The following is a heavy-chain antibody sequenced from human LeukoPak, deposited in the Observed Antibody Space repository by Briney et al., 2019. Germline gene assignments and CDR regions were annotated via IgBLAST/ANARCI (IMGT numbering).Heavy chain of an antibody. D-gene: IGHD4-11*01. CDR2: IWYDGSRK. CDR1: GFMFSDYG. Sequence: GRSLRLSCAASGFMFSDYGMHWVRQAPGKGLEWVAVIWYDGSRKYYADSVKGRFTVSRDDSKNTLYVEMNSLRAEDTAVYYCTRDIQSRYFDLWGRGTLVTVSS. V-gene: IGHV3-33*01. J-gene: IGHJ2*01. CDR3: TRDIQSRYFDL.